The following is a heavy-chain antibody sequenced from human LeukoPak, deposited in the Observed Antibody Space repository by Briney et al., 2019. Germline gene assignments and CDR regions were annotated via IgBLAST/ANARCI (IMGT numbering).Heavy chain of an antibody. D-gene: IGHD4-23*01. Sequence: SVKVSCKASGGTFSSYAISWVRQAPGQGLEWMGGIIPIFGTANYAQKFQGRVTITTDESTSTAYMELSSLRSEDTAVYYCARDEGLYGGKELGVYWGLGTLVTVSS. CDR3: ARDEGLYGGKELGVY. J-gene: IGHJ4*02. CDR2: IIPIFGTA. CDR1: GGTFSSYA. V-gene: IGHV1-69*05.